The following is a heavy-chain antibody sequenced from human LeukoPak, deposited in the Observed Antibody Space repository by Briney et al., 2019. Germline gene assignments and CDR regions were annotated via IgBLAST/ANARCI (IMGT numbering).Heavy chain of an antibody. CDR2: IYSGGST. CDR1: GFTFSSYA. D-gene: IGHD6-19*01. Sequence: GGSLRLSCAASGFTFSSYAMSWVRQAPGKGLEWVSVIYSGGSTYYADSVKGRFTISRDNSKNTLYLQMNSLRAEDTAVYYCAREAVAGKRDDAFDVWGQGTMVTVSS. V-gene: IGHV3-66*01. CDR3: AREAVAGKRDDAFDV. J-gene: IGHJ3*01.